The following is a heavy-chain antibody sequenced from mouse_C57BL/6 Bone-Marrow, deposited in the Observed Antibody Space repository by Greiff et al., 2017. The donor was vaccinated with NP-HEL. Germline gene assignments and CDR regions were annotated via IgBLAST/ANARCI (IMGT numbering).Heavy chain of an antibody. J-gene: IGHJ1*03. V-gene: IGHV5-16*01. CDR2: INYDGSST. CDR1: GFTFSDYY. CDR3: ARSSNYWYFDV. Sequence: EVKLVESEGGLVQPGSSMKLSCTASGFTFSDYYMAWVRQVPEKGLEWVANINYDGSSTYYLDSLKSRFIISRDNAKNILYLQMSSLKSEDTATYYCARSSNYWYFDVWGTGTTVTVSS. D-gene: IGHD1-1*01.